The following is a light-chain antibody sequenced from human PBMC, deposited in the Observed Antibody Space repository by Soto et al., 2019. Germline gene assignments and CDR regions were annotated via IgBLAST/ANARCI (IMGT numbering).Light chain of an antibody. V-gene: IGKV1-39*01. CDR1: HNIYNY. Sequence: DIQMTQSPSSLSTSVGDRVTIACQASHNIYNYLNWYHQKPGKAPKLLIFDASNLERGVPSRFSGSGSRTHFSLTISSLQPEDFATYYCQQSYSTPITFGQGTRLEIK. CDR2: DAS. J-gene: IGKJ5*01. CDR3: QQSYSTPIT.